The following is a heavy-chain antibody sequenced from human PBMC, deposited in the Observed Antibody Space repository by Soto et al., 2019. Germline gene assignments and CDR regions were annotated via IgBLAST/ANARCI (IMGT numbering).Heavy chain of an antibody. J-gene: IGHJ5*02. Sequence: ASVKVSCKASGGTFSSYAISWVRQAPGQGLEWMGGIIPIFGTANYAQKFQGRVTITADESTSTAYMELSSLRSEDTAVYYCARWARGGYSYGYVGWFDPWGQGTLVTVSS. CDR3: ARWARGGYSYGYVGWFDP. V-gene: IGHV1-69*13. CDR1: GGTFSSYA. CDR2: IIPIFGTA. D-gene: IGHD5-18*01.